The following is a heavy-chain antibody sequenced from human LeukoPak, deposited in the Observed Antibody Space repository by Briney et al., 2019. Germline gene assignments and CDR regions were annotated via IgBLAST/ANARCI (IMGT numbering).Heavy chain of an antibody. Sequence: GGSLRLSCAASGFTFSSYSMNWVRQAPGKGLEWVSSISSSSSYIYYADSVKGRFTISRDDSKNTLYLQMNSLRAEDTAVYYCARAEYSSGFSTIPVWGQGTTVTVSS. V-gene: IGHV3-21*01. CDR2: ISSSSSYI. J-gene: IGHJ6*02. D-gene: IGHD6-19*01. CDR1: GFTFSSYS. CDR3: ARAEYSSGFSTIPV.